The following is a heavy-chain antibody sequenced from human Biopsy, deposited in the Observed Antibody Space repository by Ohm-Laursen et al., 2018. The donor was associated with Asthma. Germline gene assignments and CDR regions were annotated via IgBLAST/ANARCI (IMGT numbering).Heavy chain of an antibody. D-gene: IGHD3-10*01. J-gene: IGHJ6*02. CDR3: ARAVDYSHYYGIDV. CDR2: ISVYNGNT. CDR1: GYTFNSAG. Sequence: AAVKDSCKTSGYTFNSAGITLVRQAPGQGLEWMGWISVYNGNTKVAQKLQDRVTMITDTSTSTAYMELRSLRSDDTAVYFCARAVDYSHYYGIDVWGQGTTVTVS. V-gene: IGHV1-18*01.